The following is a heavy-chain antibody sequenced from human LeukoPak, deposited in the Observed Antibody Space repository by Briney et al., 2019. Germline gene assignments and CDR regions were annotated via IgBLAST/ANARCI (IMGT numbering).Heavy chain of an antibody. Sequence: NPSETLSLTCAVYGGSFSGYYWSWIRQPPGKGLEWIGEINHSGSTNYNPSLKSRVTISVDTSKNQFSLKLSSVTAADTAVYYCARAYSSSWYYRQSPGWFDPWGQGTLVTVSS. D-gene: IGHD6-13*01. V-gene: IGHV4-34*01. CDR3: ARAYSSSWYYRQSPGWFDP. J-gene: IGHJ5*02. CDR2: INHSGST. CDR1: GGSFSGYY.